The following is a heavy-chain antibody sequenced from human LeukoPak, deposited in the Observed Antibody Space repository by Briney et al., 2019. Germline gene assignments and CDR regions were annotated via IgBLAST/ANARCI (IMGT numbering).Heavy chain of an antibody. CDR2: IYTSGST. J-gene: IGHJ4*02. Sequence: SETMSLTCTVSGGSISSYYWSWIRQPAGKGLEWIGRIYTSGSTNYNPSLKSRVTMSVDTSKNQFSLKLSSVTAADTAVYYCAREGYSYGQYYFDYWRQGTLVTVSS. V-gene: IGHV4-4*07. D-gene: IGHD5-18*01. CDR3: AREGYSYGQYYFDY. CDR1: GGSISSYY.